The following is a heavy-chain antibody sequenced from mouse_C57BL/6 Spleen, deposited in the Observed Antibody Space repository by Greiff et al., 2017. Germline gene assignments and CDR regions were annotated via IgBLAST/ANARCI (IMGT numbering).Heavy chain of an antibody. CDR3: ARSDSYAMDY. Sequence: QVQLQQSGAELVMPGASVKLSCKASGYTFTSYWMHWVKQRPGQGLEWIGEIDPSDSYTNYNQKFKGKSTLTVDKSSSTAYMQLSSLTSEDSAVYYCARSDSYAMDYWGQGTSVTVSS. J-gene: IGHJ4*01. CDR2: IDPSDSYT. CDR1: GYTFTSYW. V-gene: IGHV1-69*01.